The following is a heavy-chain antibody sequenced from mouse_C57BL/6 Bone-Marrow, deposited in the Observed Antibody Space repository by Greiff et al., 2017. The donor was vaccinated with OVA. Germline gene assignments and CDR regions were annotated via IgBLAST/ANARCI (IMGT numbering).Heavy chain of an antibody. CDR2: INPNNGGT. J-gene: IGHJ2*01. Sequence: VQLQQSGPELVKPGASVKISCKASGYTFTDYYMNWVKQSHGKSLEWIGDINPNNGGTSYNQKFKGKATLTVDTSSSTAYMELRSLTSEDSAVYYCSMVTGAPFDYWGQGTTLTVSS. V-gene: IGHV1-26*01. D-gene: IGHD2-2*01. CDR1: GYTFTDYY. CDR3: SMVTGAPFDY.